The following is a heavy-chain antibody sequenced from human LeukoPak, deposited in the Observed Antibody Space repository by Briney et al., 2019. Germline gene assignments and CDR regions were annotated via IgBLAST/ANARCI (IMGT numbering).Heavy chain of an antibody. Sequence: GESLKISCKGSGYSFTSYWISWVRQMPGKGLESMGRIDPSDSYTNYSPSFQGHVTISADKSISTAYLQWSSLKASDTAMYYCARNYYDSSGYSLSDYWGQGTLVTVSS. CDR3: ARNYYDSSGYSLSDY. J-gene: IGHJ4*02. CDR2: IDPSDSYT. D-gene: IGHD3-22*01. V-gene: IGHV5-10-1*01. CDR1: GYSFTSYW.